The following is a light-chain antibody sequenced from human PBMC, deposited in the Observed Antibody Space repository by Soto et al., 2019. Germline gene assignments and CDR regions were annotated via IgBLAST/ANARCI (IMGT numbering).Light chain of an antibody. CDR3: QQRSNWPRT. V-gene: IGKV3-11*01. CDR1: QSVSSY. J-gene: IGKJ1*01. CDR2: DAS. Sequence: EIVLTQSPATLSLSPGERATLSCRASQSVSSYLAWYQQKPGQAPRLLIYDASNMATGIPARFSGSGSGTDFTLTISSLEPEDFAVYYCQQRSNWPRTFGRGTKVEIK.